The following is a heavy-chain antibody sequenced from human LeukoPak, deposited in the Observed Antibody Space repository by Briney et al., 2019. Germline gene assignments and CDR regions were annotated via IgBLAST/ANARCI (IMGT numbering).Heavy chain of an antibody. V-gene: IGHV3-30*18. Sequence: GGSLRLSCAASGFTFSSYGMHWVRQAPGKGLEWVAVISYDGSNKYYADSVKGRFTISRDNSKNTLYLQMNSLRAEDTAVYYCAKDAGDYDAFDIWGQGTMVTVSS. J-gene: IGHJ3*02. D-gene: IGHD4-17*01. CDR2: ISYDGSNK. CDR1: GFTFSSYG. CDR3: AKDAGDYDAFDI.